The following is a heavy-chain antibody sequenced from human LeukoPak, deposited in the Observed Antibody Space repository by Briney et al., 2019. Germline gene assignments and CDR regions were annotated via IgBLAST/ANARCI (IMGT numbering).Heavy chain of an antibody. Sequence: GGSLRLSCAASGFTFSSYGMHWVRQAPGKGLEWVAVISYDGSNKYYADSVKGRFTISRDNSKNTLYLQMNSLRAEDTAVYYCAKAPPGATTVYYGMDVWGQGTTVTVSS. J-gene: IGHJ6*02. CDR2: ISYDGSNK. CDR1: GFTFSSYG. V-gene: IGHV3-30*18. CDR3: AKAPPGATTVYYGMDV. D-gene: IGHD1-26*01.